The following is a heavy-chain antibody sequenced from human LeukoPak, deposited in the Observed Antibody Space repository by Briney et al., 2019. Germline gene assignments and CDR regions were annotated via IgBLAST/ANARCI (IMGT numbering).Heavy chain of an antibody. J-gene: IGHJ4*02. Sequence: GGSLRLPCAASGFTFSSYGMHWVRQAPGKGLEWVSAISGSGGSTYYADSVKGRFTISRDNSKNTLYLQMNSLRAEDTAVYYCARSASIAARVDYWGQGTLVTVSS. CDR1: GFTFSSYG. CDR3: ARSASIAARVDY. CDR2: ISGSGGST. V-gene: IGHV3-NL1*01. D-gene: IGHD6-6*01.